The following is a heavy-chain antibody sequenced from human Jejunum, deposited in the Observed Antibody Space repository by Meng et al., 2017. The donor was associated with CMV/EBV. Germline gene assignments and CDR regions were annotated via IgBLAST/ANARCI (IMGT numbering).Heavy chain of an antibody. V-gene: IGHV4-38-2*01. J-gene: IGHJ4*02. D-gene: IGHD2/OR15-2a*01. CDR2: SHHSGTT. CDR1: GDY. CDR3: VKALYVCNTVTCYPKGGFDS. Sequence: GDYWGWIRHTPVTGLEYMGSSHHSGTTYYNPSLTILFNSSLVSSQNQFSLRLSSVTAAETALYYCVKALYVCNTVTCYPKGGFDSWGQGMLVTVSS.